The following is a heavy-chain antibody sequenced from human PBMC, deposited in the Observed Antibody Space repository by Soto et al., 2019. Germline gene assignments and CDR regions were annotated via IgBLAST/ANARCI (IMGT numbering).Heavy chain of an antibody. CDR3: ARKAAAGSSYFDY. J-gene: IGHJ4*02. Sequence: SLKVCNASESIFSSTSINRVRQTPGQGLEWTGGITSIFGTAYYAQKFQGRVTITADESTSTVYMEVSSLTSEDTSVYYCARKAAAGSSYFDYWGQGTLVTVSS. CDR1: ESIFSSTS. V-gene: IGHV1-69*13. CDR2: ITSIFGTA. D-gene: IGHD6-13*01.